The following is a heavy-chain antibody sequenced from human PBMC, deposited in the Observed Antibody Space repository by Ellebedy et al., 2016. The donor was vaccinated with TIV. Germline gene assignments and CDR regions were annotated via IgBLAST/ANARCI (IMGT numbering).Heavy chain of an antibody. CDR3: AKGFRGGRSSWYLDY. J-gene: IGHJ4*02. CDR1: GFTFSNFG. Sequence: PGGSLRLSCAASGFTFSNFGMHWVRQAPGKGLEWVAFTRYDGSNKEYADSVKGRFTISRDNSKNTVFLQMNSLRAEDTAVYYCAKGFRGGRSSWYLDYWGQGTLVTASS. V-gene: IGHV3-30*02. CDR2: TRYDGSNK. D-gene: IGHD6-13*01.